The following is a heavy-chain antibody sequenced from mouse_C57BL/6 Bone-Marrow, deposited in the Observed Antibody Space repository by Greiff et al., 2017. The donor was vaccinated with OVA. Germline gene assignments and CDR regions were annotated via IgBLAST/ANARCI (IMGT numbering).Heavy chain of an antibody. Sequence: DVQLQESGAELVKPGASVKLSCTASGFNIKDYYMHWVKQRTEQGLEWIGRIDPEDGETKYAPTFQGKATITADTSSNTAYLQLSSLTSEDTAVYYCARGLLPFFYFDYWGQGTTLTVSS. CDR1: GFNIKDYY. D-gene: IGHD2-3*01. V-gene: IGHV14-2*01. J-gene: IGHJ2*01. CDR2: IDPEDGET. CDR3: ARGLLPFFYFDY.